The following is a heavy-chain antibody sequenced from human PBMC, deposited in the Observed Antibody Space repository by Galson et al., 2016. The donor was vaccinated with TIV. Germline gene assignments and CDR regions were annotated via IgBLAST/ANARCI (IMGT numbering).Heavy chain of an antibody. J-gene: IGHJ6*04. V-gene: IGHV1-2*02. CDR3: ARVVTRGYVDV. CDR1: GDTFSGYY. Sequence: SVKVSCKASGDTFSGYYIYWVRQAPGQGLEWMGWINPKSGSTKYAQRFQGRVTMTRDTSISTAYMEVSWLRPDDTAVFYCARVVTRGYVDVWGKGTTVTVSS. CDR2: INPKSGST. D-gene: IGHD2-15*01.